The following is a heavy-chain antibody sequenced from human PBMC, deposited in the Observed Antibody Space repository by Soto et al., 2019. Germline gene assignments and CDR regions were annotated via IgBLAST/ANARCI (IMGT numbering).Heavy chain of an antibody. Sequence: PSETLSLTCAVYGGSFSGYYWSWIRQPPGKGLEWIGEINQSGSPSYNPSLKSRVTISVDTSKNQFSLKLSSVTAADTAVYYCASYANYNHFWGQGTLVTVSS. J-gene: IGHJ4*02. CDR3: ASYANYNHF. CDR2: INQSGSP. CDR1: GGSFSGYY. D-gene: IGHD4-4*01. V-gene: IGHV4-34*01.